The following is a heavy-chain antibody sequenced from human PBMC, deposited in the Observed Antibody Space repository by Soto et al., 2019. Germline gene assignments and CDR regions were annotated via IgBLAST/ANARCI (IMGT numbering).Heavy chain of an antibody. CDR2: ITETGDDT. J-gene: IGHJ6*02. Sequence: GGSLRLSCAASGFAFGNFVMRWVRQTPGKGLEWASTITETGDDTYYTDSVKGRFTISRDNSKNTLYLQMTSLRAEDTALYYCTKASSDRNHMEVWGPGTTVTVSS. CDR3: TKASSDRNHMEV. V-gene: IGHV3-23*01. CDR1: GFAFGNFV.